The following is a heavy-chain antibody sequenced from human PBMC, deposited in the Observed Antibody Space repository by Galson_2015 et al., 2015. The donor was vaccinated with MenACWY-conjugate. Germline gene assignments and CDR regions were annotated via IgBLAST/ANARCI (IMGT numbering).Heavy chain of an antibody. CDR3: ASWVGRDY. Sequence: SLRLSCTAFGFSISTYWMTWVRQAPGKGLEWVANIKEDGSEKYYVDSVKGRFTISRDNAKNSLYLQMNSLRGEDTAVYYCASWVGRDYWGQGTLVTVSS. J-gene: IGHJ4*02. D-gene: IGHD1-14*01. CDR2: IKEDGSEK. CDR1: GFSISTYW. V-gene: IGHV3-7*03.